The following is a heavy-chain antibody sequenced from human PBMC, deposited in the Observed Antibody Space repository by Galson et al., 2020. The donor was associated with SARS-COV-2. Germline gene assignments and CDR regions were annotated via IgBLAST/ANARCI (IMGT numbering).Heavy chain of an antibody. CDR1: GFTFSSYA. D-gene: IGHD3-9*01. J-gene: IGHJ3*02. Sequence: GGSLRLSCAASGFTFSSYAMSWVRQAPGKGLEWVSAISGSGGSTYYADSVKGRFTISRDNSKNTLYLQMNSLRAEDTAVYYCAKDFGVLRYFDWLSGAFDICGQGTMVTVSS. V-gene: IGHV3-23*01. CDR3: AKDFGVLRYFDWLSGAFDI. CDR2: ISGSGGST.